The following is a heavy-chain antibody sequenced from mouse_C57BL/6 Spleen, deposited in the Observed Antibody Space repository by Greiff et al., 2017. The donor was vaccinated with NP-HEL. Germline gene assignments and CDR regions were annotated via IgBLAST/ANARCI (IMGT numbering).Heavy chain of an antibody. J-gene: IGHJ3*01. D-gene: IGHD2-1*01. CDR2: IDPSDSFT. V-gene: IGHV1-69*01. Sequence: VQLQQPGAELVMPGASVKLSCKASGYTFTSYWMHWVKQRPGQGLEWIGEIDPSDSFTNYIQKFKGKSTLTVDKSSSTAYMQLSSLTSEDAAVYDCARKTAGWGNYSWFADWGQGTLVTVSA. CDR3: ARKTAGWGNYSWFAD. CDR1: GYTFTSYW.